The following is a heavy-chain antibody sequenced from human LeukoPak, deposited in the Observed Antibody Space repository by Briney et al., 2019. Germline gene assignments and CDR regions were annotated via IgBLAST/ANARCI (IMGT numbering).Heavy chain of an antibody. CDR3: AKDGVWQSYYFDY. Sequence: PGRSLRLSRAASGFTFSSYGMHWVRQAPGKGLEWVAVIWYDGSNKYYADSVKGRFTISRDNSKNTVFLQMNSLRAEDTAIYYCAKDGVWQSYYFDYWGQGTLVTVSS. J-gene: IGHJ4*02. V-gene: IGHV3-33*06. D-gene: IGHD6-19*01. CDR2: IWYDGSNK. CDR1: GFTFSSYG.